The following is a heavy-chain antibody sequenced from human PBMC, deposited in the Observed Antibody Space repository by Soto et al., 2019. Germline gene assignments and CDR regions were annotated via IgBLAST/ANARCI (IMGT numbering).Heavy chain of an antibody. CDR2: IYHSGTT. J-gene: IGHJ4*02. CDR3: ARLGGYYQALDH. Sequence: SETLSLTCAVSGGSISSGGYSWSWIRQPPGKGLEWIGYIYHSGTTMYNPSLKSRLTISVDRSKNQVSLNLTSVTAADTAVYFCARLGGYYQALDHWSQGTQVTVSS. D-gene: IGHD3-3*01. V-gene: IGHV4-30-2*01. CDR1: GGSISSGGYS.